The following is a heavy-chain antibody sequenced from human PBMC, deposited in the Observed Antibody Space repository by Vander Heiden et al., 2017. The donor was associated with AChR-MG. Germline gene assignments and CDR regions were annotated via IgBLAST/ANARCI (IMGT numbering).Heavy chain of an antibody. J-gene: IGHJ4*02. CDR2: INHSGST. CDR3: ARARRRYDFWSGYRANFFDY. D-gene: IGHD3-3*01. Sequence: QVQLQQWGAGLLKPSETLSLTCAVYGGSFSGYYWSWIRQPPGKGLEWIGEINHSGSTNYNPSLKSRVTISVDTPKNQFSLKLSSVTAADTAVYYCARARRRYDFWSGYRANFFDYWGQGTLVTVS. V-gene: IGHV4-34*01. CDR1: GGSFSGYY.